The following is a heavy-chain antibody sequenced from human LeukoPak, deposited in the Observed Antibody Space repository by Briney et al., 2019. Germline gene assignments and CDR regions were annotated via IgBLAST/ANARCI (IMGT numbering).Heavy chain of an antibody. CDR3: AKGFDP. Sequence: GGSLRLSCAATGFIFSSYDMHWVRQAPGKGLEWVAVISYDGNNKYYADSVKGRFTISRDNSKNTLYPQMNSLRAEDTAVYYCAKGFDPWGQGTLVTVSP. CDR2: ISYDGNNK. V-gene: IGHV3-30*18. CDR1: GFIFSSYD. J-gene: IGHJ5*02.